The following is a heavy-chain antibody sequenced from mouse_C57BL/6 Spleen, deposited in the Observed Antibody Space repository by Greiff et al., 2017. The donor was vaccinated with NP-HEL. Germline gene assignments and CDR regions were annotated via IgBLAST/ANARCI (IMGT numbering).Heavy chain of an antibody. CDR2: ISSGGDYI. J-gene: IGHJ4*01. D-gene: IGHD2-5*01. Sequence: EVNLVESGEGLVKPGGSLKLSCAASGFTFSSYAMSWVRQTPEKRLEWVAYISSGGDYIYYADTVKGRFTISRDNARNTLYLQMSSLKSEDTAMYYCTRQDSNFDYAMDYWGQGTSVTVSS. CDR1: GFTFSSYA. V-gene: IGHV5-9-1*02. CDR3: TRQDSNFDYAMDY.